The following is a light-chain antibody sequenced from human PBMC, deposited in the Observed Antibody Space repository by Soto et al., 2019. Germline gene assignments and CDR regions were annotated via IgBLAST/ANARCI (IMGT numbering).Light chain of an antibody. V-gene: IGLV2-11*01. CDR3: CSYAGSYTFAV. CDR2: DVS. CDR1: SSDVGGYNY. J-gene: IGLJ2*01. Sequence: QSALTQPRSVSGSPGQSVTISCTGTSSDVGGYNYVSWYQQHPGKAPKLMIYDVSKRPSGVPDRFSGSKSGNTASLTISGLQAEDDADYYCCSYAGSYTFAVFGGGTKLTVL.